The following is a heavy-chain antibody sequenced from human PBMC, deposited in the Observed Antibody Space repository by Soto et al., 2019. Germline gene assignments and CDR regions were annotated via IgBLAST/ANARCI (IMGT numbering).Heavy chain of an antibody. D-gene: IGHD6-19*01. V-gene: IGHV4-59*08. CDR1: GGSISSYY. CDR3: ARHRAVAATPSFDY. J-gene: IGHJ4*02. Sequence: QVQLQESGPGLVKPSETLSLTCTVSGGSISSYYWSWIRQPPGKGLEWIGYIYYSGSTNYNPSLKSRVTISVDTSKNQFSLKLSSVTAADTAVYYCARHRAVAATPSFDYWGQGTLVTVSS. CDR2: IYYSGST.